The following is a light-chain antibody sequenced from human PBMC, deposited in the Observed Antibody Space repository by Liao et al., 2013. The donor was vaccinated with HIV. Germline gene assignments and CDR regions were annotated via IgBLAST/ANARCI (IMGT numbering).Light chain of an antibody. CDR2: KDS. Sequence: SYELTQPSSVSVSPGQTAKITCSGNVLAKKYARWLQQKPGQAPVLVIYKDSERPSGLPERFSGASSGTTVTLTISGALVEDEADYYCYSVADNIGVFGGGTKLTVL. CDR1: VLAKKY. CDR3: YSVADNIGV. V-gene: IGLV3-27*01. J-gene: IGLJ2*01.